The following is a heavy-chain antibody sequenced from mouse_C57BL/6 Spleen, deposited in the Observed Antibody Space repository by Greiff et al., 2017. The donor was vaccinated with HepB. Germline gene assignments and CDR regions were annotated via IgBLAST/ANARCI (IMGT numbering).Heavy chain of an antibody. CDR1: GFTFSSYG. J-gene: IGHJ4*01. CDR2: ISSGGSYT. D-gene: IGHD4-1*02. V-gene: IGHV5-6*01. Sequence: EVKLVESGGDLVKPGGSLKLSCAASGFTFSSYGMSWVRQTPDKRLEWVANISSGGSYTYYPDSVKGRFTISRDNAKNTLYLQMSSLTSEDTAMYYCARHPNFYAMDYWGQGTSVTVSS. CDR3: ARHPNFYAMDY.